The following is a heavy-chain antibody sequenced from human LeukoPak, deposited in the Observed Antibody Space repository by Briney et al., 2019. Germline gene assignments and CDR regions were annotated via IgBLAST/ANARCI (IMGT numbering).Heavy chain of an antibody. V-gene: IGHV4-34*01. J-gene: IGHJ4*02. D-gene: IGHD1-26*01. CDR3: ARGNHYSGSFGDY. CDR2: INHSGST. Sequence: SESLSLTCAVYGVCFSGYYRSWIRQSPGEGLEWIGEINHSGSTNYNPSLKSRVTISVDTSKNQFSLKLSSVTAADTAVYCCARGNHYSGSFGDYWDQGTLVTVSS. CDR1: GVCFSGYY.